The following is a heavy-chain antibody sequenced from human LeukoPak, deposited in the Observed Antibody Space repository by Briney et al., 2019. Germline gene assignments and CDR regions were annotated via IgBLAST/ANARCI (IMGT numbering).Heavy chain of an antibody. V-gene: IGHV3-73*01. D-gene: IGHD1-26*01. Sequence: TGGSLKLSCAASGFTFSDSSVHWVRQASGKGLEWIGLMEKELNGYATAYAASVRGRFTISRDDSQNTAYLQMDSLKTEDTALYYCTRDSGTYNWLDPWGQGTQVTVSS. CDR2: MEKELNGYAT. J-gene: IGHJ5*02. CDR1: GFTFSDSS. CDR3: TRDSGTYNWLDP.